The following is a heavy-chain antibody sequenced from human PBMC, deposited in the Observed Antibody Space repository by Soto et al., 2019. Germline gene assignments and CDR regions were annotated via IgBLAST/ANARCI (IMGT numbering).Heavy chain of an antibody. CDR3: AGPSGLLQQYYYYGMDV. J-gene: IGHJ6*02. Sequence: PGESLKISCKGSGYSFTSYWISWVRQMPGKGLEWMGRIDPSDSYTNYSPSFQGHVTISADKSISTAYLQWSSLKASDTAMYYCAGPSGLLQQYYYYGMDVWGQGTTVTVSS. CDR1: GYSFTSYW. CDR2: IDPSDSYT. D-gene: IGHD3-9*01. V-gene: IGHV5-10-1*01.